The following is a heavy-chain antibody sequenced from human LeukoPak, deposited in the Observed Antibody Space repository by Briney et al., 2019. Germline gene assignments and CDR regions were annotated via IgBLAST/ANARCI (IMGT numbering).Heavy chain of an antibody. J-gene: IGHJ3*02. CDR3: ARVGIEVSAHPEVGMLLWI. Sequence: GGSLRLSCAASGFTFNDYYMTWIRQAPGKGLEWVSYISSRGSYTSYADSVRGRFSVSRDNAKKSLYLQMNSLRAEDTAVYYCARVGIEVSAHPEVGMLLWIWGQGTMVTVSS. V-gene: IGHV3-11*06. D-gene: IGHD3-22*01. CDR1: GFTFNDYY. CDR2: ISSRGSYT.